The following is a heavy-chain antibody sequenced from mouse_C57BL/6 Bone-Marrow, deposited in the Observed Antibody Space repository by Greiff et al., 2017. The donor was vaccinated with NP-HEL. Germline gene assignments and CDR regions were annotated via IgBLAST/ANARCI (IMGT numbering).Heavy chain of an antibody. CDR3: AKLTAAWFAY. CDR2: ISDGGSYT. J-gene: IGHJ3*01. V-gene: IGHV5-4*03. Sequence: EVKVEESGGGLVKPGGSLKLSCAASGFTFSSYAMSWVRQTPEKRLEWVATISDGGSYTYYPDNVKGRFTISRDNAKNNLYLQMSHLKSEDTAMYYCAKLTAAWFAYWGQGTLVTVSA. CDR1: GFTFSSYA. D-gene: IGHD4-1*01.